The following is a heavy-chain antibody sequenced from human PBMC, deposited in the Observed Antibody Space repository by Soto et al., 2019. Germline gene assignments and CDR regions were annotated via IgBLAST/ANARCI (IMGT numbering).Heavy chain of an antibody. CDR3: ARFPFDRSIWTNPRYFDY. Sequence: QVQLQQWGAGLLKPAETLSLTCGVYGGSFSGYYWSWIRQPPGKGLEWIGEINHSGFTNYNPSLKSRVTMSVDTSKNQFSLEMSSVTAADTAVYYCARFPFDRSIWTNPRYFDYWGQGTLVTVSS. V-gene: IGHV4-34*01. CDR1: GGSFSGYY. J-gene: IGHJ4*02. D-gene: IGHD3-22*01. CDR2: INHSGFT.